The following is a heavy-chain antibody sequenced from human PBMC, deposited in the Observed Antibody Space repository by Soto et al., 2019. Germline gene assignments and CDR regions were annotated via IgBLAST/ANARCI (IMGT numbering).Heavy chain of an antibody. J-gene: IGHJ4*02. CDR3: AADLPDWGAYAFDY. CDR1: GFTFNTAW. Sequence: EVQLAESGGDLAKPGGSLRLSCAASGFTFNTAWMNWVRQTPGKGLEWVGRIKSKNNGRTIDYAAPVEGRFTISRDDSQDTVYLEMNSLKTEDTAVYYCAADLPDWGAYAFDYWGKGILVTVSS. CDR2: IKSKNNGRTI. D-gene: IGHD3-16*01. V-gene: IGHV3-15*07.